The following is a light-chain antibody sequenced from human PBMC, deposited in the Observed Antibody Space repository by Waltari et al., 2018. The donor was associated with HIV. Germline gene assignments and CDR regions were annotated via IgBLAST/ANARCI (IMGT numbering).Light chain of an antibody. CDR1: RSDVGGYNA. CDR3: SSYTSSSTLVV. J-gene: IGLJ2*01. Sequence: QSALTQPASVSGSPGQSITISCTGTRSDVGGYNAVSWYQPHPGKATKPTIYEVSNRPAGVSKRFSGSKSGNTASLTISGLQAEDEADYHCSSYTSSSTLVVFGGGTKLTVL. CDR2: EVS. V-gene: IGLV2-14*01.